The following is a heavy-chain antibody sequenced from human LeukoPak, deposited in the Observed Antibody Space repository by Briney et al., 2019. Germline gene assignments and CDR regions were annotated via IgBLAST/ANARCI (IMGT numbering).Heavy chain of an antibody. CDR2: ISSNGGST. CDR1: GFTFSSYA. Sequence: PGGSLRLSCAASGFTFSSYAMHWVRQAPGKGLEYVSAISSNGGSTYYANSVKGRFTISRDNSKNTLYLQMGSLRAEDMAVYYCARDAYDYVWGSYRYVYNWFDPWGQGTLVTVSS. D-gene: IGHD3-16*02. CDR3: ARDAYDYVWGSYRYVYNWFDP. J-gene: IGHJ5*02. V-gene: IGHV3-64*01.